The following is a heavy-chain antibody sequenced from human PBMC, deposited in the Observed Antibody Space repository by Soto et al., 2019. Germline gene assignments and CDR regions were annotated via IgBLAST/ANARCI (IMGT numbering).Heavy chain of an antibody. CDR3: AASGSSGQFEH. CDR1: GAYIRNFF. D-gene: IGHD3-10*01. Sequence: SQTLPHTSTVPGAYIRNFFWNWIRQYTGKGLEWIGYIYYSGSTYYNPSLKSRVTISVDTSKRQFSLKLSSVTAADTAVYYCAASGSSGQFEHWAQATLVTVSS. J-gene: IGHJ4*02. CDR2: IYYSGST. V-gene: IGHV4-59*01.